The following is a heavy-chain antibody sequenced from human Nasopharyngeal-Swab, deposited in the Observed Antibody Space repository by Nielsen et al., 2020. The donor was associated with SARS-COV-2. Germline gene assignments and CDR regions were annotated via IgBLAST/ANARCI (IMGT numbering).Heavy chain of an antibody. CDR1: GFTFRSYA. V-gene: IGHV3-23*01. D-gene: IGHD1-26*01. CDR2: ISGSGGST. CDR3: AKESVRTLWERRGDYFDY. Sequence: ESLKISCAASGFTFRSYAMSRVRQAPGKGLEWVSAISGSGGSTYYADSVKGRFTISRDNSKNTLYLQMNRLRAEDTAVYYCAKESVRTLWERRGDYFDYWGQGTLVTVSS. J-gene: IGHJ4*02.